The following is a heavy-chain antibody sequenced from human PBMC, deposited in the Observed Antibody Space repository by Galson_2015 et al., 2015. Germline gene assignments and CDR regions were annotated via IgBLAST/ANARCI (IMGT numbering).Heavy chain of an antibody. V-gene: IGHV2-5*02. CDR1: GFSLSTSVVG. J-gene: IGHJ4*02. Sequence: PALVTPTQTLTLTCTFSGFSLSTSVVGVGWIRQPPGKALEGLAPIYWDDDTRYSPSLKSRLTITKDTSKNQVVLTMTNMDPVDTATYYCAHIGCSGGSCYYFDYWGQGTLVTVSS. CDR2: IYWDDDT. CDR3: AHIGCSGGSCYYFDY. D-gene: IGHD2-15*01.